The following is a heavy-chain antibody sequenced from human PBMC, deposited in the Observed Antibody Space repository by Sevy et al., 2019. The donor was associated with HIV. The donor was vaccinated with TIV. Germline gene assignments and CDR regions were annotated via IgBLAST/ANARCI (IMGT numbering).Heavy chain of an antibody. Sequence: GGSLRLSCAASGFTFSNYWMSWVRQAPGKGLEWVANIKQDGSEKYYVDSVKGRFTISRDNAKNSLSLQMNSLRAGDTAMYYCVRDKGQGWFDPWGQGTLVTVSS. CDR2: IKQDGSEK. V-gene: IGHV3-7*01. J-gene: IGHJ5*02. CDR3: VRDKGQGWFDP. CDR1: GFTFSNYW.